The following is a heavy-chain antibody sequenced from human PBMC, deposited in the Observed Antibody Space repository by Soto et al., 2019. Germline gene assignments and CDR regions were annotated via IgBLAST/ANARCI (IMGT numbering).Heavy chain of an antibody. V-gene: IGHV4-39*01. D-gene: IGHD6-13*01. CDR2: MHYGGST. CDR3: ARPGYSSSWYWFDL. J-gene: IGHJ5*02. Sequence: SETLSLTSTFSGVSFRSSDYYWGWIRQPPNKGLEWIGSMHYGGSTFYNPSLKSRVTISVDTSKNQFSLKLTSVTAADTAVYYCARPGYSSSWYWFDLWGQGTPVTVSS. CDR1: GVSFRSSDYY.